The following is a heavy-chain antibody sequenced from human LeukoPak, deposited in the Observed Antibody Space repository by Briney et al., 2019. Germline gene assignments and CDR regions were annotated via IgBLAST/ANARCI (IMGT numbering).Heavy chain of an antibody. V-gene: IGHV4-39*01. CDR2: IYYSGNT. Sequence: PSETLSLTCSVSGDSISSRSFYWGWIRQPPGKGLEWIGSIYYSGNTYYNPSLKSRVTLSVDTSKNQFSLKLSSVTAADTDVYYCARHSLDIVVVIYATDSWIDHWGQGTLVTVSS. CDR1: GDSISSRSFY. CDR3: ARHSLDIVVVIYATDSWIDH. D-gene: IGHD2-15*01. J-gene: IGHJ5*02.